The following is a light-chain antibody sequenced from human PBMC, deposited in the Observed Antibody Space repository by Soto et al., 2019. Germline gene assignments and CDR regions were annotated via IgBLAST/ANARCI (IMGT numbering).Light chain of an antibody. CDR1: SGAVTSNHH. J-gene: IGLJ2*01. Sequence: QAVVTQEPSLTVSPGGTVTLTCGSSSGAVTSNHHPYWFQQKAGQAPRTLIYDTSNKHSWTPDRLSGSILGDKAALALSGAQPEDEAQYYFLLSYNAARVFGGGTKITVL. V-gene: IGLV7-46*01. CDR2: DTS. CDR3: LLSYNAARV.